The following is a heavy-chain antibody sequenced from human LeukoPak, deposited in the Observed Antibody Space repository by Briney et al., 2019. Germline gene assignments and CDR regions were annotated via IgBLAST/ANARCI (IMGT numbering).Heavy chain of an antibody. V-gene: IGHV4-59*08. D-gene: IGHD6-13*01. J-gene: IGHJ6*02. Sequence: PSETLSLTCTVSGGSISSYYWSWIRQPPGKGLEWIGYIYYSGSTNYNPSLKSRVTISVDTSKNQFSLKLSSVTAADTAVYYCARHLGGSWLYYYYYGMDVWGQGTTVTVSS. CDR2: IYYSGST. CDR1: GGSISSYY. CDR3: ARHLGGSWLYYYYYGMDV.